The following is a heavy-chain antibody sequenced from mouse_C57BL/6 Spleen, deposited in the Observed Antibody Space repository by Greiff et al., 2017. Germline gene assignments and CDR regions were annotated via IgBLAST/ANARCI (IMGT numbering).Heavy chain of an antibody. J-gene: IGHJ2*01. D-gene: IGHD2-1*01. Sequence: VQLQQPGAELVMPGASVKLSCKASGYTFTSYWMHWVKQRPGQGLEWIGEIDPSDSYTNYNQKFKGKSTLTADKSSSTAYMQLSSLTSEDSAVYYCARSDGNYPFDYWGQGTTLTVSS. CDR3: ARSDGNYPFDY. V-gene: IGHV1-69*01. CDR2: IDPSDSYT. CDR1: GYTFTSYW.